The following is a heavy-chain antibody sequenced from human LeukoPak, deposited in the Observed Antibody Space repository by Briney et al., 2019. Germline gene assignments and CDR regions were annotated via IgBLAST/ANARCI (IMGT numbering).Heavy chain of an antibody. CDR1: GGSISSGDYY. Sequence: SQTLSLTCTVSGGSISSGDYYWSWIRQPPGKGLEWIGYIYYSGSTYYNPSLKSRVTISVDTSKNQFSLRLSSVTAADTAAYYCARDRGGYGDFDYWGQGTLVTVSS. CDR3: ARDRGGYGDFDY. CDR2: IYYSGST. J-gene: IGHJ4*02. D-gene: IGHD3-16*01. V-gene: IGHV4-30-4*08.